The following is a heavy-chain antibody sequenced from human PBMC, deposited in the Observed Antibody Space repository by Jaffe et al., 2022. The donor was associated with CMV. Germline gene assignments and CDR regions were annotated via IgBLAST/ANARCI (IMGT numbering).Heavy chain of an antibody. J-gene: IGHJ4*02. CDR3: AKDLMTHMVVVTGSYYFDY. D-gene: IGHD2-21*02. Sequence: EVQLSESGGGLVQPGGSLRLSCAASAFTFSNYAMSWVRQAPGKGLEWVAAISPSGGTTYYTDSVKGRFTISRDNSKSMLYLQMNSLTAGDTALYYCAKDLMTHMVVVTGSYYFDYWGQGALVTVSS. CDR1: AFTFSNYA. V-gene: IGHV3-23*01. CDR2: ISPSGGTT.